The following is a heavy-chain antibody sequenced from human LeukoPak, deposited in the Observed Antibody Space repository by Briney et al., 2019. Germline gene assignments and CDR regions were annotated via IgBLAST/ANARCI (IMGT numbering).Heavy chain of an antibody. D-gene: IGHD6-19*01. V-gene: IGHV3-23*01. CDR2: IYGGGTNT. CDR1: GFSFSSFA. CDR3: AKRITEAAGIYFDS. Sequence: GGSLRLSCVGSGFSFSSFAMTWVRQAPGKGLEWVSTIYGGGTNTFYADSVKGRFTISRDDSKNMQFLEMDSLRPEDTAVYFCAKRITEAAGIYFDSWGQGTLVTVSS. J-gene: IGHJ4*02.